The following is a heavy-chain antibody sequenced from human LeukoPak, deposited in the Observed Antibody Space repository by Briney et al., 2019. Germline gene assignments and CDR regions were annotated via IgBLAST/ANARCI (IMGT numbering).Heavy chain of an antibody. J-gene: IGHJ4*02. V-gene: IGHV3-23*01. CDR2: ISGSGGST. Sequence: GGSLRLPCAASGFTFSSYAMSWVRQAPGKGLEGVSGISGSGGSTYYADSVKGRFTISRGNSKNQLYLQMNSPRADATAVYYCAKAANYDSSGYYSYWGQGTLVTVSS. D-gene: IGHD3-22*01. CDR1: GFTFSSYA. CDR3: AKAANYDSSGYYSY.